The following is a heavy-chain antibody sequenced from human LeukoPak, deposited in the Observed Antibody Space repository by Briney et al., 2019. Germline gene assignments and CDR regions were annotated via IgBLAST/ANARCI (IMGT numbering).Heavy chain of an antibody. CDR3: ARDPPPAWTLATFSSHWYFDL. V-gene: IGHV4-61*02. Sequence: PSQTLSLTCTVSGGSISSRNYYWSWVRQPAGKGLEWIGRIYTSGSTSYNPSLKSRVTISIDTSKNQFSLRLRSVTAADTAIYYCARDPPPAWTLATFSSHWYFDLWGRGPLVTVSS. D-gene: IGHD5-24*01. CDR2: IYTSGST. CDR1: GGSISSRNYY. J-gene: IGHJ2*01.